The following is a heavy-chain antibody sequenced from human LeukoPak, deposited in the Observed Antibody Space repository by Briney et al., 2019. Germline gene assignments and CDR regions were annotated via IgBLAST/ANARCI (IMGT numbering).Heavy chain of an antibody. V-gene: IGHV4-59*01. CDR2: IYYSGST. Sequence: SETLSLTCAVYGGSFSGYYWSWIRQPPGKGLEWIGYIYYSGSTNYNPSLKSRVTISVDTSKNQFSLKLSSVTAADTAVYYCARAPAVRVAFDIWGQGTMVTVSS. D-gene: IGHD4-17*01. J-gene: IGHJ3*02. CDR3: ARAPAVRVAFDI. CDR1: GGSFSGYY.